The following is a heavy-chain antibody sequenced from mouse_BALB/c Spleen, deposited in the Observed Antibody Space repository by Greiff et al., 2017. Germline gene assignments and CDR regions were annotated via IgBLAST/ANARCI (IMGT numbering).Heavy chain of an antibody. CDR3: ARYDGYYEYYFDY. CDR1: GYTFTSYY. CDR2: IYPGNVNT. Sequence: VQLQQSGPELVKPGASVRISCKASGYTFTSYYIHWVKQRPGQGLEWSGWIYPGNVNTKYNEKFKGKATLTADKSSSTAYMQLSSLTSEDSAVYCCARYDGYYEYYFDYWGQGTTLTVSS. D-gene: IGHD2-3*01. J-gene: IGHJ2*01. V-gene: IGHV1S56*01.